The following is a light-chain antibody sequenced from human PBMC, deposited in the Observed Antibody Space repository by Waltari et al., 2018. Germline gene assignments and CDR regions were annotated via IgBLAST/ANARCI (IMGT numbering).Light chain of an antibody. CDR2: DSN. CDR3: VAWDVSLSGYV. J-gene: IGLJ1*01. Sequence: QSVLTQPPSASGTPGQRVTISCSGSSSNIGSRPVNWYQQFPGTTPKLLIHDSNQRPTGVPDRFSGSKSGTSASLAISGLQSEYEADYYCVAWDVSLSGYVFGTGTKVTVL. V-gene: IGLV1-44*01. CDR1: SSNIGSRP.